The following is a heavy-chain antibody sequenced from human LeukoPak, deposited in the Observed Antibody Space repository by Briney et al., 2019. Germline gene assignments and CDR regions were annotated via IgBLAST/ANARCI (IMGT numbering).Heavy chain of an antibody. V-gene: IGHV4-61*02. D-gene: IGHD4-17*01. CDR2: IHSGTT. Sequence: SETLSLTCTVSGNSISSGDNYWSWIRQPAGKGLEWIGRIHSGTTTYNPSLKSRVTMSLDTSKNQVSPTLRSVTAADTALYYCTRDSGTTGEVKFDPWGQGTLVTVSS. J-gene: IGHJ5*02. CDR3: TRDSGTTGEVKFDP. CDR1: GNSISSGDNY.